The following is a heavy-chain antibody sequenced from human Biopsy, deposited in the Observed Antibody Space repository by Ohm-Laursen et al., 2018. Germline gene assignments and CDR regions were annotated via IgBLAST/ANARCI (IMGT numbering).Heavy chain of an antibody. CDR3: ARQVDFWSGYVDY. CDR2: IYYSGNT. Sequence: GTLSLTCAVSGGSISDSTYHWGWIRQSPGKGMEWIGNIYYSGNTDYSPSLKSRVTISVDTSNNQFSLKLRSVTAADTAVYYCARQVDFWSGYVDYWGQGTLVAVSS. J-gene: IGHJ4*02. CDR1: GGSISDSTYH. D-gene: IGHD3-3*01. V-gene: IGHV4-39*01.